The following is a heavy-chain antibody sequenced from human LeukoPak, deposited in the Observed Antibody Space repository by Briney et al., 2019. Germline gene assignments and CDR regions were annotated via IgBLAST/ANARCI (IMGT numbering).Heavy chain of an antibody. CDR3: ARISSYGYLGFDY. CDR1: GGSFSGYY. Sequence: SETLSLTCAVYGGSFSGYYWSWIRQPPGEGLEWIGEINHSGSTNYNPSLKSRVTISVDTSKNQFSLKLSSLTAADTAVYYCARISSYGYLGFDYWGQGTLVTVSS. V-gene: IGHV4-34*01. J-gene: IGHJ4*02. CDR2: INHSGST. D-gene: IGHD5-18*01.